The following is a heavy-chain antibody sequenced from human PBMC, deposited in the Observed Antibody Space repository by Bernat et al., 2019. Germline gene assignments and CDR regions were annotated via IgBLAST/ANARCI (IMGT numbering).Heavy chain of an antibody. CDR1: GFTFSSYW. CDR3: EREIRAISKLLREFDP. Sequence: EVQLVESGGGLVQPGGSLRLSCAASGFTFSSYWMSWVRQAPGKGLEWVANIKQDGSEKYYVDSVKGRFTISRDNAKNSLYLQMNSLRAEDTAVYYCEREIRAISKLLREFDPWGQGTLVTVSS. D-gene: IGHD2-15*01. CDR2: IKQDGSEK. J-gene: IGHJ5*02. V-gene: IGHV3-7*04.